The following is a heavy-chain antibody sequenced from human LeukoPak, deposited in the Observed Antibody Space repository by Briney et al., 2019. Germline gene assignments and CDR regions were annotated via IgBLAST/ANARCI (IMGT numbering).Heavy chain of an antibody. CDR3: AKDRPNYYESNGHYYRRDGDY. V-gene: IGHV3-23*01. CDR1: GFTFYIYA. J-gene: IGHJ4*02. CDR2: MCGSAGCT. D-gene: IGHD3-22*01. Sequence: GGSLRLSCAASGFTFYIYAMSWVRQAPGKGLEWVASMCGSAGCTYYADSVKGRFTISRDNSKNILYLQMNSLRAEDTAIYYCAKDRPNYYESNGHYYRRDGDYWGQGTLVTVFS.